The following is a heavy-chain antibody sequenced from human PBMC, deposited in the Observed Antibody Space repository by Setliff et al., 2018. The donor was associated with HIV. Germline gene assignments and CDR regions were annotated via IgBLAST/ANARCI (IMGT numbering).Heavy chain of an antibody. CDR3: ARLTTTYYYDSSAYYHPV. CDR1: GGSISSDNW. V-gene: IGHV4-4*02. CDR2: IYHSEYT. Sequence: SETLSLTCAVSGGSISSDNWWTWVRQPPGKGLEWIGEIYHSEYTNYNASLKSRVSMSVDKSKNQFSLKLTSVTAADTAVFYCARLTTTYYYDSSAYYHPVWDQGTLVTVSS. D-gene: IGHD3-22*01. J-gene: IGHJ4*02.